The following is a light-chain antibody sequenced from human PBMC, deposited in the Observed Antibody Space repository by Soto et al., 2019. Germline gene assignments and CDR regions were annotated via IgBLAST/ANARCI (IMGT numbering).Light chain of an antibody. J-gene: IGLJ2*01. CDR3: SSYTSSSTPVV. Sequence: QSALTQPASVSGSPGQSITISCTGTSSAVGDYNYVSWYQQHPGKAPKLMIYEVSNRPSGVSNRFSGSKSGNTASLTISGLQDEDEADYYCSSYTSSSTPVVFGGGTKLTVL. V-gene: IGLV2-14*01. CDR1: SSAVGDYNY. CDR2: EVS.